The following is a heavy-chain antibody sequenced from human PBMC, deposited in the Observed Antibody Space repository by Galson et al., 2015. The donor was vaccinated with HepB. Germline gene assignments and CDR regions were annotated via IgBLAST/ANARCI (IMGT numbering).Heavy chain of an antibody. CDR2: IIPIFGIA. V-gene: IGHV1-69*10. D-gene: IGHD3-10*01. J-gene: IGHJ4*02. Sequence: SVKVSCKASGGTFSSYAISWVRQAPGQGLEWMGGIIPIFGIANYAQKFKGRVTITADKSTSTAYMELSSLRSEDTAVYYCAREGALEWPSITMVRGVNGFDYWGQGTLVTVSS. CDR1: GGTFSSYA. CDR3: AREGALEWPSITMVRGVNGFDY.